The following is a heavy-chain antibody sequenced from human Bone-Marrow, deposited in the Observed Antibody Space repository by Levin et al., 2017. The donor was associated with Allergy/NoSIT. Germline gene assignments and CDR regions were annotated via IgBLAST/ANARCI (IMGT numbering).Heavy chain of an antibody. CDR1: GGTFSSAT. D-gene: IGHD1-26*01. V-gene: IGHV1-69*02. Sequence: SVKVSCKASGGTFSSATISWVRQAPGQGLEWMGRIIPILGIPHYAQKFQGRVTITADKSTSTEYLELSSLISEDTAVYYWWTESGSYSDRVYYVDSWGQGTVVTVAS. J-gene: IGHJ4*02. CDR2: IIPILGIP. CDR3: WTESGSYSDRVYYVDS.